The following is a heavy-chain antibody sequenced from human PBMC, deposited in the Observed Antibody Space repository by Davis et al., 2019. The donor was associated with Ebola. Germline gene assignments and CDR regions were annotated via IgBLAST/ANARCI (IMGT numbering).Heavy chain of an antibody. CDR3: AASVRAVAGDY. D-gene: IGHD6-19*01. Sequence: AASVKVSCKASGYTFTSYAMHWVRQAPGQRLEWMGWINASGGSTSYAQKFQGRVTMTRDTSTSTVYMELSSLRSEDTAVYYCAASVRAVAGDYWGQGTLVTVSS. CDR1: GYTFTSYA. CDR2: INASGGST. V-gene: IGHV1-46*01. J-gene: IGHJ4*02.